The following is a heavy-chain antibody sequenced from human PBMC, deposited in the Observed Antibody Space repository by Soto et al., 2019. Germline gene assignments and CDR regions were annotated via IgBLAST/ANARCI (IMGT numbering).Heavy chain of an antibody. J-gene: IGHJ4*02. Sequence: ASVKVSGKASGYTFTSYAMHWVRQAPGQRLEWMGWINAGNGNTKYSQKFQGRVTITRDTSASTAYMELSSLRSEDTAVYYCARVKKDFVGAPPPSFDYWGQGTLVTVSS. CDR3: ARVKKDFVGAPPPSFDY. D-gene: IGHD1-26*01. V-gene: IGHV1-3*01. CDR2: INAGNGNT. CDR1: GYTFTSYA.